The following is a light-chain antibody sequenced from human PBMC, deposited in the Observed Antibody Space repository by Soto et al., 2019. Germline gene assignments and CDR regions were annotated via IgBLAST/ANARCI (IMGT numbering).Light chain of an antibody. CDR3: QQYGSSIT. J-gene: IGKJ5*01. CDR2: GAS. V-gene: IGKV3-20*01. Sequence: EIVLTQSPATLSLSPGERATLSCRASQSVSSYLAWYQQKPGQAPRLLIYGASSRATGIPDRFSGSGSGTDFTLTINRLEPEDFAVYYCQQYGSSITFGQGTRLEI. CDR1: QSVSSY.